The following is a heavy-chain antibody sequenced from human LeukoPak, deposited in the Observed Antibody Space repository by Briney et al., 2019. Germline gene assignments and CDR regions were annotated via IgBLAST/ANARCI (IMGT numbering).Heavy chain of an antibody. J-gene: IGHJ4*02. Sequence: SVKVSCKASGGTFSSYAISWVRQAPGQGLEWMGGIIPIFGTANYAQKFQGRVTITADESTSTAYMELSSLRSEDTAVYYCARNPIRFLEWLPTFDYWGQGTLVTVSS. CDR1: GGTFSSYA. CDR2: IIPIFGTA. CDR3: ARNPIRFLEWLPTFDY. V-gene: IGHV1-69*13. D-gene: IGHD3-3*01.